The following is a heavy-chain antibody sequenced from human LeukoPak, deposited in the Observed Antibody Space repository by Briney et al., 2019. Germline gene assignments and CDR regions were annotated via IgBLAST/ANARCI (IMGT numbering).Heavy chain of an antibody. D-gene: IGHD3-3*01. CDR1: GFTFSSCW. CDR3: ASGPTCYDFWSGYYHFDY. Sequence: GGSLRLSCAASGFTFSSCWMSWVRQAPGKGLEWVANIKQDGSEKYYVDSVKGRFTISRDNAKNSLYLQMNSLRAEDTAVYYCASGPTCYDFWSGYYHFDYWGQGTLVTVSS. J-gene: IGHJ4*02. V-gene: IGHV3-7*01. CDR2: IKQDGSEK.